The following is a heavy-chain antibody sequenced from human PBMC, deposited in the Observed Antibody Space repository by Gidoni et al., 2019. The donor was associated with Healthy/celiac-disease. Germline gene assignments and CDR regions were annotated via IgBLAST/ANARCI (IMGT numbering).Heavy chain of an antibody. J-gene: IGHJ6*02. V-gene: IGHV1-2*02. CDR3: ARAYCSSTSCYFLNYYYYGMDV. D-gene: IGHD2-2*01. CDR1: GYTFTGYY. CDR2: INPNSGGT. Sequence: QVQLVQSGAEVKKPGASVKVSCKASGYTFTGYYLHWVRQAPGQGLEWMGWINPNSGGTNYAQKFQGRVTMTRDTSISTAYMELSRLRSDDTAVYYCARAYCSSTSCYFLNYYYYGMDVWGQGTTVTVSS.